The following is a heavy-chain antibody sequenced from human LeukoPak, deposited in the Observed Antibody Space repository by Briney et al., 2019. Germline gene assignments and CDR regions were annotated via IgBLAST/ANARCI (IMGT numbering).Heavy chain of an antibody. CDR3: ARDTNLRDSFDI. CDR2: IYYSGST. V-gene: IGHV4-38-2*02. Sequence: SETLSLTCTVSGGSISSGYYWGWIRQPPGKGLEWIGSIYYSGSTYYNPSLKSRVTISVDTSKNQFSLKVTSVTAADTAVYYCARDTNLRDSFDIWGQGTMVTVSS. D-gene: IGHD2-8*01. J-gene: IGHJ3*02. CDR1: GGSISSGYY.